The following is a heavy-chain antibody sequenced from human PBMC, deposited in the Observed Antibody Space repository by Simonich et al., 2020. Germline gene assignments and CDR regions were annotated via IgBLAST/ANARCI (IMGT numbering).Heavy chain of an antibody. CDR1: GFTFSSYS. J-gene: IGHJ4*02. CDR3: ARDVDTAMVFDY. D-gene: IGHD5-18*01. CDR2: ISSSSSYI. Sequence: EVQLVESGGGLGKPGGSLRLSCAASGFTFSSYSMNWVRQAPGKGLEGGSSISSSSSYIYYADSVKGQFTISRNNAKNSLYLQMNSLRAEDTAVYYCARDVDTAMVFDYWGQGTLVTVSS. V-gene: IGHV3-21*01.